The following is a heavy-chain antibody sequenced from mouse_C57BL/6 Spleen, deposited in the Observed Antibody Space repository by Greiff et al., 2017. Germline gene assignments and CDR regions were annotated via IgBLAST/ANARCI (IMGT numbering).Heavy chain of an antibody. J-gene: IGHJ3*01. CDR1: GYSITSGYY. CDR3: ARGYDVAWFAY. V-gene: IGHV3-6*01. Sequence: EVQRVESGPGLVKPSQSLSLTCSVTGYSITSGYYWNWIRQFPGNKLEWMGYISYDGSNNYNPSLKNRISITRDTSKNQFFLKLNSVTTEDTATYYCARGYDVAWFAYWGQGTLVTVSA. D-gene: IGHD2-12*01. CDR2: ISYDGSN.